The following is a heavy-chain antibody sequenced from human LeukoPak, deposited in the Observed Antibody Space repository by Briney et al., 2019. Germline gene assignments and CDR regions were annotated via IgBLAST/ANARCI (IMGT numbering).Heavy chain of an antibody. CDR1: GYTFTGYY. CDR2: INPNSGGT. CDR3: ARDRLTSRLRLGELSLGWYYFDY. V-gene: IGHV1-2*04. D-gene: IGHD3-16*02. J-gene: IGHJ4*02. Sequence: ASVKVSCKASGYTFTGYYMHWVRQAPGQGLEWMGWINPNSGGTNYAQKFQGWVTMTRDTSISAAYMELSRLRSDDTAVYYCARDRLTSRLRLGELSLGWYYFDYWGQGTLVTVSS.